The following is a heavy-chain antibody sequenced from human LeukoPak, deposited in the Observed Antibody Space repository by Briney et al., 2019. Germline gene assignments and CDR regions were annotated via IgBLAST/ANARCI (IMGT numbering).Heavy chain of an antibody. V-gene: IGHV3-7*01. J-gene: IGHJ4*02. CDR1: GFTFSGSW. CDR2: MKGDGSGK. D-gene: IGHD1/OR15-1a*01. CDR3: TKNTHDY. Sequence: GESLTLSCAASGFTFSGSWMSWVRQAPGKGLEWVATMKGDGSGKFYVDSVKGRFAISRDDAKSSLFLQMDSLRSEDTAVYYCTKNTHDYWGQGTLVTVSS.